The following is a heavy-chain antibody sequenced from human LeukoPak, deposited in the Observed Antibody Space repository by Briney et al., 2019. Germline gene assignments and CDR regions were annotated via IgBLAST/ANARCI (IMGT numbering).Heavy chain of an antibody. D-gene: IGHD3-10*01. CDR3: AKTRSYYGSGSPMYYFDY. CDR2: ISGSGSST. Sequence: GGSLRLSCAASGFIFSSYTMSWVRQAPGKGLEWVSTISGSGSSTYYADSVKGRFTISRDNSKTTLYLQMKSLRADDTAVYYCAKTRSYYGSGSPMYYFDYWGQGTLVTVSS. J-gene: IGHJ4*02. CDR1: GFIFSSYT. V-gene: IGHV3-23*01.